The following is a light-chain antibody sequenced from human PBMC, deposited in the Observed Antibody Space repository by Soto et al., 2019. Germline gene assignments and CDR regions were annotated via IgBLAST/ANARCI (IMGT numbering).Light chain of an antibody. V-gene: IGKV1-5*03. CDR2: KAS. Sequence: DIQMTQSPSTLSGSVGDRVTITCRASQTISSWLAWYQQKPGKAPKLLIYKASTLKSGVPSRFSGSGPGTEFTLTISSLQPDDVATYYCQHYNSYSEAFGQWTKVDIK. CDR3: QHYNSYSEA. CDR1: QTISSW. J-gene: IGKJ1*01.